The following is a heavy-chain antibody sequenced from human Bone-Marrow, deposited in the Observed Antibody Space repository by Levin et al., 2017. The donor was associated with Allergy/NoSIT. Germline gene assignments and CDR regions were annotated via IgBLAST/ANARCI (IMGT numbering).Heavy chain of an antibody. V-gene: IGHV3-11*01. CDR2: ISSSGSTI. CDR3: AREGDSSSWFFHFDY. CDR1: GFTFSDYY. D-gene: IGHD6-13*01. Sequence: GGSLRLSCAASGFTFSDYYMSWIRQAPGKGLEWVSYISSSGSTIYYADSVKGRFTISRDNAKNSLYLQMNSLRAEDTAVYYCAREGDSSSWFFHFDYWGQGTLVTVSS. J-gene: IGHJ4*02.